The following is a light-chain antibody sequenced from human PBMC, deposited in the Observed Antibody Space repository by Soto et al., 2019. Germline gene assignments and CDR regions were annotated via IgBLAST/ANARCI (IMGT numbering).Light chain of an antibody. CDR2: GAS. Sequence: EIVMTQSPATLSVSPGERATLFCRASQSISSNLVWYQQKPGQAPRLLIYGASTRATGIPARFSGSGSGTDFTLTISSLQSEDFGTYYCQQSYSRVFTFGPGTKVDF. CDR3: QQSYSRVFT. CDR1: QSISSN. J-gene: IGKJ3*01. V-gene: IGKV3-15*01.